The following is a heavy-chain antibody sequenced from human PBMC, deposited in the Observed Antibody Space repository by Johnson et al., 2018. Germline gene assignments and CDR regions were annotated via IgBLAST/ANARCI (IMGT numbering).Heavy chain of an antibody. CDR3: VKVISSGWHERDFYGMDV. CDR2: ISGTGGGRT. J-gene: IGHJ6*02. CDR1: GFKFSSYA. Sequence: VQLVESGGGLVQPGGSLRLSCAASGFKFSSYAMTWVRQAPGKGLELVSSISGTGGGRTYYADSVKGGFSISGDNARNTLFLQMNTLPAGDTAVYYCVKVISSGWHERDFYGMDVWGQGTTVTVSS. D-gene: IGHD6-19*01. V-gene: IGHV3-23*04.